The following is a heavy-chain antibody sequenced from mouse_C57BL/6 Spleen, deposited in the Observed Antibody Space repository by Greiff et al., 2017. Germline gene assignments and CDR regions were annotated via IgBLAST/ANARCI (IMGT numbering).Heavy chain of an antibody. CDR2: IDPSDSYT. V-gene: IGHV1-50*01. CDR1: GYTFTSYW. Sequence: QVQLQQPGAELVKPGASVKLSCKASGYTFTSYWMQWVKQRPGQGLEWIGEIDPSDSYTNYNQKFKGKATLTVDTSSSTAYMQLSSLTSEDSAVYYCARWGTYGYDGFDYWGQGTTLTVSS. D-gene: IGHD2-2*01. J-gene: IGHJ2*01. CDR3: ARWGTYGYDGFDY.